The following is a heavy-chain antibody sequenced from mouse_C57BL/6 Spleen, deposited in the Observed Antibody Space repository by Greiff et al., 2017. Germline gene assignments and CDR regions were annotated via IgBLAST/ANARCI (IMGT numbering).Heavy chain of an antibody. CDR2: IYPGGGYT. CDR1: GYTFTNYW. Sequence: VQLQESGAELVRPGTSVKMSCKASGYTFTNYWIGWAKQRPGHGLEWIGDIYPGGGYTNYNEKFKGKATLTADKSSSTAYMQFSSLTSEDSAIYYCARGYGNYYWYFDVWGTGTTVTVSS. J-gene: IGHJ1*03. V-gene: IGHV1-63*01. D-gene: IGHD2-1*01. CDR3: ARGYGNYYWYFDV.